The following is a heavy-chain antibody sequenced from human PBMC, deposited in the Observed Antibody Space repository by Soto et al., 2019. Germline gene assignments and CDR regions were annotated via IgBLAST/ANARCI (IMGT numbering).Heavy chain of an antibody. CDR2: LSGGGGTT. J-gene: IGHJ2*01. CDR3: ARGGSRRPFDL. Sequence: EVQLLESGGGLIQPGGSLRLSCAASGFTFTSYAMSWVRQAPGKGLEWVSALSGGGGTTYNADSGKGRFTISRDNSKDTLYLQMDSLRAEDTAVYYCARGGSRRPFDLWGRGTLVTVSS. CDR1: GFTFTSYA. V-gene: IGHV3-23*01. D-gene: IGHD6-13*01.